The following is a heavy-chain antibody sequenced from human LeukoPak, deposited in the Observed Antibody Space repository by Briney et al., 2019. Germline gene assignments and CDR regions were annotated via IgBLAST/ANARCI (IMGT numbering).Heavy chain of an antibody. CDR1: GYTLTGHY. CDR2: ISHHSGFT. Sequence: ASVKVSCKASGYTLTGHYIHWVRQAPGQGLEWMGCISHHSGFTMYPQRFQGRVTMTTDTSISTAFLEVRRLRSDETAADYCARQTGDDALDIWGQGTMITVYS. D-gene: IGHD7-27*01. V-gene: IGHV1-2*02. J-gene: IGHJ3*02. CDR3: ARQTGDDALDI.